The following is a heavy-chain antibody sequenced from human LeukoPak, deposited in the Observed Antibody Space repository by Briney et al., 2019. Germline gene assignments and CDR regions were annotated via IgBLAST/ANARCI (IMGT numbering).Heavy chain of an antibody. Sequence: SETLSLTCSVSGGSIRNYYWTWIRQPPGKGLEWIGHVSNSGDTKYNPSLKSRVTISIDTSKKHFSLNLSSVSAADTAVYYCASRAFYDSSGLDFWGQGILVTVSS. D-gene: IGHD3-22*01. CDR2: VSNSGDT. CDR1: GGSIRNYY. V-gene: IGHV4-59*08. J-gene: IGHJ4*02. CDR3: ASRAFYDSSGLDF.